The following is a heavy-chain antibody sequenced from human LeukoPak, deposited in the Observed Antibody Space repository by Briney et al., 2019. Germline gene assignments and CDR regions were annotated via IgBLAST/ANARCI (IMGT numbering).Heavy chain of an antibody. J-gene: IGHJ4*02. V-gene: IGHV3-69-1*01. CDR2: ISLTNTK. D-gene: IGHD1-14*01. CDR1: GFTFSDYN. Sequence: GGSLRLSCAASGFTFSDYNMIWVRQAPGKGLQWVSYISLTNTKHYADYVKGRFSISRDNAKNSLYRQMSNLRAEDTATYYCARDLEPGWGPGTLVTVSS. CDR3: ARDLEPG.